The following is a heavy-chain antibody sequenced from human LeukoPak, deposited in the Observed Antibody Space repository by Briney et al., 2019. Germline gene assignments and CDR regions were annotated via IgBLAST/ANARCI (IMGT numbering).Heavy chain of an antibody. CDR1: GFTFRSYG. V-gene: IGHV3-33*06. D-gene: IGHD3-10*01. CDR2: IWYDGSNK. CDR3: AKAMVRGAAVGHYYMDV. J-gene: IGHJ6*03. Sequence: GGSLRLSCAASGFTFRSYGMHWVRQAPGKGREWVAVIWYDGSNKYYADSVKGRFTISRDNSKNTLYLQMNSLRGEDTAVYYCAKAMVRGAAVGHYYMDVWGKGTTVTVSS.